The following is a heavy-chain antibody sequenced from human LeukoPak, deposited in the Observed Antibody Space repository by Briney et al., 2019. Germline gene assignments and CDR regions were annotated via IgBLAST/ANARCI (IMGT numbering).Heavy chain of an antibody. D-gene: IGHD4/OR15-4a*01. CDR1: GGSISGYY. CDR2: IYYSGTT. J-gene: IGHJ4*02. Sequence: KASETLSLTCTVSGGSISGYYWSWIRQPPGKGLEWIGYIYYSGTTSYNPSLNSRVTMSVDTSKNQFSLKLSSATAADTAVYYCARMGAIAGASANPDHWGQGTLVTVSS. V-gene: IGHV4-59*01. CDR3: ARMGAIAGASANPDH.